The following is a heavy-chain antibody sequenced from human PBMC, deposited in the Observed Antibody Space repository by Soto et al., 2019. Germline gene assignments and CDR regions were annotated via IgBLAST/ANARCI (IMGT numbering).Heavy chain of an antibody. D-gene: IGHD3-10*01. Sequence: ASVKVSCKASVYTFTSYAMHWVRQAPGQRLEWMGWINAGNGNTKYSQNFQGRVTITRDTSASTAYMELSSLRSEDTAVYYCARGLTMVRGVILDAFDIWGQGTMVTVS. J-gene: IGHJ3*02. CDR1: VYTFTSYA. CDR2: INAGNGNT. V-gene: IGHV1-3*01. CDR3: ARGLTMVRGVILDAFDI.